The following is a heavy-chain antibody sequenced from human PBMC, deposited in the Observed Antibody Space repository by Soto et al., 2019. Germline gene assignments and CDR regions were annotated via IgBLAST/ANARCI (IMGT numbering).Heavy chain of an antibody. J-gene: IGHJ3*02. Sequence: ASVKVSCKASGYTFTSYGISWVRQAPGQGLEWMGWISAYNSNTNYAQKLQGRVTMTTDTSTSTAYMELRSLRSDDTAVYYCAVTVVTAIHAFDIWGQGTMVTVSS. CDR1: GYTFTSYG. CDR3: AVTVVTAIHAFDI. D-gene: IGHD2-21*02. CDR2: ISAYNSNT. V-gene: IGHV1-18*01.